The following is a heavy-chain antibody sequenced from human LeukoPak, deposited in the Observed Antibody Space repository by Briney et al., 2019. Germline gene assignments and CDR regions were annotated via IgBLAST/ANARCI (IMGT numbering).Heavy chain of an antibody. CDR3: AGERGEEYSSGWYKRNYFDN. CDR2: GDYSGGT. J-gene: IGHJ4*02. D-gene: IGHD6-19*01. Sequence: SETLSLTCTVSGDSFSSVTDYWAWIRQPPGKGLEWIASGDYSGGTYYNPSLESRVAISADMSKNQFSLKLTSVTGADTAVYYCAGERGEEYSSGWYKRNYFDNWGQGTLVAVSS. CDR1: GDSFSSVTDY. V-gene: IGHV4-39*07.